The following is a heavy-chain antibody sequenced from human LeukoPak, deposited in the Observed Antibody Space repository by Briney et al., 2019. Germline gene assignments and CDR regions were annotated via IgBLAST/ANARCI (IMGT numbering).Heavy chain of an antibody. CDR2: IYHRGYT. CDR3: ARNRGGDYGDYRSDWFDP. V-gene: IGHV4-4*02. J-gene: IGHJ5*02. Sequence: SETLSLTCGVSGGSIYSNDWWSWVRQSPGKGLEWIGEIYHRGYTNYNPSLKTRVTISVDMSKNHFSLELTSVTAADTALYYCARNRGGDYGDYRSDWFDPWGQGTLVTVSS. CDR1: GGSIYSNDW. D-gene: IGHD4-17*01.